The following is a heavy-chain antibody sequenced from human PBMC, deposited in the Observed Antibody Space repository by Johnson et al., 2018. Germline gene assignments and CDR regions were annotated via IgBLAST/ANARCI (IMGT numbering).Heavy chain of an antibody. J-gene: IGHJ3*02. Sequence: QVQLVQSGAEVKKPGSSVKVSCKASGGTFSSYAISWVRQAPGQGLEWMGRIIPILGIANYAQRFQGRVTVTADESTSTAYMELSSLRSEDTAVYYCAGDGVVGDGYHSDAFDIWGQGTMVTVSS. V-gene: IGHV1-69*09. D-gene: IGHD5-24*01. CDR3: AGDGVVGDGYHSDAFDI. CDR1: GGTFSSYA. CDR2: IIPILGIA.